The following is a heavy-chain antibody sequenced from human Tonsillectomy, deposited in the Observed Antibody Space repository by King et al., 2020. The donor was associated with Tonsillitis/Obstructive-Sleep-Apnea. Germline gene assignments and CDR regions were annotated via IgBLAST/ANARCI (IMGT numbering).Heavy chain of an antibody. D-gene: IGHD1/OR15-1a*01. CDR1: GGSITSDLHY. J-gene: IGHJ4*02. Sequence: QLQESGPGLVKPSETLSLTCTVSGGSITSDLHYWGWVRQPPGKGLEWIGSIYYSGTTYYNASLKSRLTIYVDTSKKQFSLNLSSVTAADTAVYFCARHSKPKGREHYFDFWGQGTLVTVSS. CDR2: IYYSGTT. CDR3: ARHSKPKGREHYFDF. V-gene: IGHV4-39*01.